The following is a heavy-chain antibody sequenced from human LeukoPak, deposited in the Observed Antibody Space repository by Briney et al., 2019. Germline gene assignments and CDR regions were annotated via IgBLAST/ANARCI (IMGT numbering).Heavy chain of an antibody. D-gene: IGHD5-24*01. CDR1: GGTFSNNP. CDR3: ATHTGGYNYWWFDI. CDR2: IIPIYGTA. Sequence: GASVKVSCKASGGTFSNNPIIWVRQAPGRGLEWLGGIIPIYGTANYALMFQGRITLTAHESTATVYMELRSLTSDDTAMYFCATHTGGYNYWWFDIWGQGTLVSVSS. V-gene: IGHV1-69*13. J-gene: IGHJ5*02.